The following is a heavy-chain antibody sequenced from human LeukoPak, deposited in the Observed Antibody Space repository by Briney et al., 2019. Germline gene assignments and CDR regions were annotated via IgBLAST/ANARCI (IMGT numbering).Heavy chain of an antibody. Sequence: SGTLSLTCAVYGGSFSGDYWSWIRQPPGKGLEWIGEINHSGSTNYNPSLKSRVTISVDTSKNQFSLKLSSVTAADTAVYYCARGSPPDIVVVPAASLRFDPWGQGTLVTVSS. V-gene: IGHV4-34*01. CDR1: GGSFSGDY. CDR3: ARGSPPDIVVVPAASLRFDP. D-gene: IGHD2-2*01. J-gene: IGHJ5*02. CDR2: INHSGST.